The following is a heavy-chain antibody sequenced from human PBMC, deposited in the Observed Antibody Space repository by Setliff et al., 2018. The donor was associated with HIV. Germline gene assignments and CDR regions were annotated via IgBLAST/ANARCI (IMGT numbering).Heavy chain of an antibody. D-gene: IGHD3-3*01. CDR3: ASLTTDRFLEWLFVY. CDR2: IYYSGST. Sequence: SETLSLTCTVSGGSIRSTSHYWGWIRQPPGKGLEWIGSIYYSGSTHYNPSLKTRVTISVDTSKNQFSLKLSSVTAADTAVYYCASLTTDRFLEWLFVYWGQGTLVTVSS. J-gene: IGHJ4*02. V-gene: IGHV4-39*01. CDR1: GGSIRSTSHY.